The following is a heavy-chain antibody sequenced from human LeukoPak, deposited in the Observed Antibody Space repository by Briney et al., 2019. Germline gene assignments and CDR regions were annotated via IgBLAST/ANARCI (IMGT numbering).Heavy chain of an antibody. J-gene: IGHJ4*02. V-gene: IGHV4-59*08. Sequence: PSETLSLTCTVSGVSIRSYYWSWIRQPPEKGLEWIGYISYSGSTNYNPSLKSRVTFSVDTSKNQFSLELTSVTAADTAVYYCARQNPAASGQGLDYWGQGTLVTVSS. CDR2: ISYSGST. CDR3: ARQNPAASGQGLDY. CDR1: GVSIRSYY. D-gene: IGHD6-13*01.